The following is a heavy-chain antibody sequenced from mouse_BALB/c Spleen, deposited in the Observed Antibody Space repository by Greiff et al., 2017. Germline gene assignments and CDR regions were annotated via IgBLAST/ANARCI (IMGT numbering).Heavy chain of an antibody. CDR3: TYYRYDDAMDY. D-gene: IGHD2-14*01. Sequence: VQLKESGAELVRSGASVKLSCTASGFNIKDYYMHWVKQRPEQGLEWIGWIDPENGDTEYAPKFQGKATMTADTSSTTAYLQHSSLTSEDSAVYYCTYYRYDDAMDYWGQGTSVTVSS. J-gene: IGHJ4*01. CDR2: IDPENGDT. V-gene: IGHV14-4*02. CDR1: GFNIKDYY.